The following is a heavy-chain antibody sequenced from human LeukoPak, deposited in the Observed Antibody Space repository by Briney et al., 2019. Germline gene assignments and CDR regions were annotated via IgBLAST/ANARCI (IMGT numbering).Heavy chain of an antibody. CDR2: ISSSSSYI. J-gene: IGHJ4*02. CDR3: ARTFWDKSNGYDYYFDY. V-gene: IGHV3-21*01. CDR1: GFTFSSYS. Sequence: GGSLRLSCAASGFTFSSYSMNWVRQAPGKGLEWVSSISSSSSYIYYADSVKGRFTISRDNSKNTLYLQMNSLRAEDTAVYYCARTFWDKSNGYDYYFDYWGQGSLVTVSS. D-gene: IGHD5-12*01.